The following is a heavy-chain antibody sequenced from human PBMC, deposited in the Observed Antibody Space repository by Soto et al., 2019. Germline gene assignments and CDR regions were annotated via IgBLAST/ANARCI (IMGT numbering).Heavy chain of an antibody. D-gene: IGHD3-22*01. CDR3: AREIASVVVITTGLGWFDP. Sequence: SVKVSCKASGGTFSSYAISWVRQAPGQGLEWMEGIIPIFGTANYAQKFQGRVTITADESTSTAYMELSSLRSEDTAVYYCAREIASVVVITTGLGWFDPWGQGTLVTVSS. V-gene: IGHV1-69*13. CDR2: IIPIFGTA. CDR1: GGTFSSYA. J-gene: IGHJ5*02.